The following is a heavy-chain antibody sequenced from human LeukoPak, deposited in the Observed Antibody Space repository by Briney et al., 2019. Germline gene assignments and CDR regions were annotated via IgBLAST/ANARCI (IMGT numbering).Heavy chain of an antibody. D-gene: IGHD6-19*01. V-gene: IGHV3-7*01. CDR1: GFTFSSYW. J-gene: IGHJ6*03. CDR2: IKQDGSEK. CDR3: ARDGIAVAGPYYYYMDV. Sequence: PGGSLRLSCAASGFTFSSYWMSWVRQAPGKELEWVANIKQDGSEKYYVDSVKGRFTISRDNAKNSLYLQMNSLRAEDTAVYYCARDGIAVAGPYYYYMDVWGKGTTVTVSS.